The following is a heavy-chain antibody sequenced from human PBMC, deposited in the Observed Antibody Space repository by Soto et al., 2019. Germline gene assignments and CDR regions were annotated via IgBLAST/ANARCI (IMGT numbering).Heavy chain of an antibody. V-gene: IGHV3-33*01. D-gene: IGHD3-22*01. Sequence: GGSLRLSCAASGFTFSSYGMHWGRQAPGKGLEWVAVIWYDGSNKYYADSVKGRFTISRDNSKNTVYLQMNSLRAEDTAVYYCARETYYYDSSGYYGGMDVWGQGTTVTVSS. CDR2: IWYDGSNK. CDR3: ARETYYYDSSGYYGGMDV. CDR1: GFTFSSYG. J-gene: IGHJ6*02.